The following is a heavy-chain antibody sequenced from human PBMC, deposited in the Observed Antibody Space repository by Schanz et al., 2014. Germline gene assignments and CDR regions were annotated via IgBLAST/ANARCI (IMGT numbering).Heavy chain of an antibody. J-gene: IGHJ4*02. CDR2: MYINSGST. CDR3: ARSMIIVDKAFDY. V-gene: IGHV3-66*01. CDR1: GFTVNTNY. Sequence: EVQLVESGGGLVEPGGSLRLSCAVSGFTVNTNYMSWVRQAPGKGLEWISSMYINSGSTQYADSVKGRFTISRDNSKNTLDLQMNSLRVEDTAVYYCARSMIIVDKAFDYWGQGTLVTVSS. D-gene: IGHD3-22*01.